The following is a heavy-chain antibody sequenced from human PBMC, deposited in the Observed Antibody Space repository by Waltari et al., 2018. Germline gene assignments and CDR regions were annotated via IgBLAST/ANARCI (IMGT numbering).Heavy chain of an antibody. V-gene: IGHV1-69*05. CDR2: IIPIFGTA. CDR3: ARDNRAAAAGAFDY. CDR1: GGPFSSYA. D-gene: IGHD6-13*01. Sequence: QVQLVQSGAEVTKPGSSVKVSCKASGGPFSSYAISWVRQAPGQGLEWMGGIIPIFGTANYAQKFQGRVTITTDESTSTAYMERSSLRSEDTAVYYCARDNRAAAAGAFDYWGQGTLVTVSS. J-gene: IGHJ4*02.